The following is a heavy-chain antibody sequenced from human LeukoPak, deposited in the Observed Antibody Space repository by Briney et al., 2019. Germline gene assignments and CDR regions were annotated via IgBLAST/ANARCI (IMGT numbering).Heavy chain of an antibody. CDR3: ARIGWYFHNDY. D-gene: IGHD6-19*01. CDR1: GGSFSGYY. CDR2: TNHSGST. J-gene: IGHJ4*02. Sequence: SETLSLTCAVYGGSFSGYYWSWIRQPPGKGLEWIGETNHSGSTNYNPSLKSRVTISVDTSKNQFSLKLSSVTAADTAVYYCARIGWYFHNDYWGQGTLVTVSS. V-gene: IGHV4-34*01.